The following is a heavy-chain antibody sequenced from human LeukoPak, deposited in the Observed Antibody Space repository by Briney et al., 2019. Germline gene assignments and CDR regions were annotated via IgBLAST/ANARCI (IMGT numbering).Heavy chain of an antibody. V-gene: IGHV3-49*03. CDR2: IRSKTFGGTT. J-gene: IGHJ4*02. D-gene: IGHD5-18*01. Sequence: GGSLRLSCTSSGFTFGTYAVSWFRQTPGKGLEWVAFIRSKTFGGTTEYAASVEGRFTISRDDSKSIAYLQMNSLKTEDTAVYYCTRYSGRTDYWGQGTLVTVSS. CDR1: GFTFGTYA. CDR3: TRYSGRTDY.